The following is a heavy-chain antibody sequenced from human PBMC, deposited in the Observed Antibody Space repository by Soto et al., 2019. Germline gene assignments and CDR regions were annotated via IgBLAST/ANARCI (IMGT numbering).Heavy chain of an antibody. CDR3: AKTRVVVPAFDAFDI. CDR1: GFTFSSYA. Sequence: PGGSLRLSWAASGFTFSSYAMSWVRQAPGKGLEWVSAISGSGGSTYYADSVKGRFTISRDNSKNTLYLQMNSLRAEDTAVYYCAKTRVVVPAFDAFDIWGQGTMVTVSS. D-gene: IGHD2-2*01. V-gene: IGHV3-23*01. CDR2: ISGSGGST. J-gene: IGHJ3*02.